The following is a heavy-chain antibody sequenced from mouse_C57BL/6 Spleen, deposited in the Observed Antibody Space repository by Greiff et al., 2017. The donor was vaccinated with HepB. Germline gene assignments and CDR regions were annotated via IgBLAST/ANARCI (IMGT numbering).Heavy chain of an antibody. D-gene: IGHD2-4*01. V-gene: IGHV1-15*01. Sequence: QVQLQQSGAELVRPGASVTLSCKASGYTFTDYEMHWVKQTPVHGLEWIGAIDPETGGTAYNQKFKGKAILTADKSSSTAYMELRSLTSEDSAVYYCTRLPRLYDYDGVWFAYWGQGTLVTVSA. CDR1: GYTFTDYE. CDR3: TRLPRLYDYDGVWFAY. CDR2: IDPETGGT. J-gene: IGHJ3*01.